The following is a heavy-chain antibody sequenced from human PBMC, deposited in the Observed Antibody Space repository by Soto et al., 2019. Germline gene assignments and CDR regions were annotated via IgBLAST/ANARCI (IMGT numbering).Heavy chain of an antibody. Sequence: QVQLVQSGAEVKKPGSSVKVSCKASGGIFSRYGISWVRQAPGQGLEYMGGIIPIFGTANYAQKFQGRLTITADASTSTAYMELSSLRSDDTAVYYCAGKFHGECSGGSCYILGNWGQGTLVTVSS. D-gene: IGHD2-15*01. CDR1: GGIFSRYG. CDR2: IIPIFGTA. V-gene: IGHV1-69*01. J-gene: IGHJ4*02. CDR3: AGKFHGECSGGSCYILGN.